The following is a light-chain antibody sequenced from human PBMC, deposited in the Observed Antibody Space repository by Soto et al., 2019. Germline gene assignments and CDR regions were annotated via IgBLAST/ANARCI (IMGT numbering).Light chain of an antibody. CDR3: SSYTCSSTYV. CDR2: DVS. CDR1: SSDVGGYNY. J-gene: IGLJ1*01. Sequence: QSVLTQPASVSGSRGQSITVSCTGTSSDVGGYNYVSWYQQHPGKAPKLMIYDVSDRPSGVSNRFSGSKSGNTASLTISGLQAEAEAFYYCSSYTCSSTYVLGNGTKVTVL. V-gene: IGLV2-14*01.